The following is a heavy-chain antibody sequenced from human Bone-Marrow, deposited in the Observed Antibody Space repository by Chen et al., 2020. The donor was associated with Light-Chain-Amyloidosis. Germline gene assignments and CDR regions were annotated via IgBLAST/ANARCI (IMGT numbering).Heavy chain of an antibody. CDR1: GFTFGNYA. Sequence: QVHLVESGGGVVQPGGSPTLSCAASGFTFGNYAMNWIRQAPGGRLEWLAAISVDGIAQNYADSVKGRFTVSRDNSKNTLFLQLSSLRPEDTAVYYCARDFGYWGQGTLLVVSS. V-gene: IGHV3-30*04. CDR3: ARDFGY. CDR2: ISVDGIAQ. D-gene: IGHD3-10*01. J-gene: IGHJ4*02.